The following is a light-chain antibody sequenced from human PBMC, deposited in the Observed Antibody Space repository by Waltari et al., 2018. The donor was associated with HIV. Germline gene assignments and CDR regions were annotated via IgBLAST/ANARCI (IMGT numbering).Light chain of an antibody. CDR1: SDHNTYA. Sequence: QLMVTQSPSASASLGASVKLTCTLTSDHNTYAIEGHQQQPDKGPRYLMKLNSDGSHTRGDGIPDRFSGSSAGTERPLTISGLQSEDEADYSSLTWDAGIVLFGGGTRLTVL. J-gene: IGLJ2*01. CDR2: LNSDGSH. CDR3: LTWDAGIVL. V-gene: IGLV4-69*01.